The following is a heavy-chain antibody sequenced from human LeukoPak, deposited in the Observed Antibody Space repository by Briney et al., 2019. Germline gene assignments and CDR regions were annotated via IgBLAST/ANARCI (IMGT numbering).Heavy chain of an antibody. J-gene: IGHJ3*02. CDR2: IIPIFGTA. Sequence: SVKVSCKASGYTFTSYYMHWVRQAPGQGLEWMGGIIPIFGTANYAQKFQGRVTITADESTSTAYMELSSLRSEDTAVYFCARDRVVGLGLDNAFDIWGQGTVVTVPS. CDR3: ARDRVVGLGLDNAFDI. D-gene: IGHD2-15*01. CDR1: GYTFTSYY. V-gene: IGHV1-69*13.